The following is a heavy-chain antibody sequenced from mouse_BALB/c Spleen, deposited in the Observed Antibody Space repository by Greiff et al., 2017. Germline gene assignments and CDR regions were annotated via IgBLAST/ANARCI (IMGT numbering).Heavy chain of an antibody. V-gene: IGHV5-6-5*01. CDR3: ARGGGWLLPYYFDY. CDR1: GFTFSSYA. D-gene: IGHD2-3*01. CDR2: ISSGGST. J-gene: IGHJ2*01. Sequence: EVQLVESGGGLVKPGGSLKLSCAASGFTFSSYAMSWVRQTPEKRLEWVASISSGGSTYYPDSVKGRFTISRDNARNILYLQMSSLRSEDTAMYYCARGGGWLLPYYFDYWGQGTTLTVSS.